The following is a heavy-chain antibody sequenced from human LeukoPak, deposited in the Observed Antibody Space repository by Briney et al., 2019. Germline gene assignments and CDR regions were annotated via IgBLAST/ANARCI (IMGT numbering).Heavy chain of an antibody. D-gene: IGHD6-13*01. Sequence: ASVKVSCKASGGTFSSYAISWVRQAPGQGLEWMGGIIPIFGTANYAQKFQGRVTITADESTSTAYMELSSLRSEDTAVYYCARGVSAAGYYGDYWGQGTLVTVSS. J-gene: IGHJ4*02. CDR2: IIPIFGTA. CDR1: GGTFSSYA. V-gene: IGHV1-69*13. CDR3: ARGVSAAGYYGDY.